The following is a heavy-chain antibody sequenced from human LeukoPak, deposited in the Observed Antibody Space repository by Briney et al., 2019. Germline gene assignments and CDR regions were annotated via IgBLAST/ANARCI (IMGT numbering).Heavy chain of an antibody. Sequence: GASVKVSCKASGYTFTGYYMHWVRQAPGQGLEWMGWINPNSGGTNYAQKFQGRVTMTRDTSISTAYMELSRLRSDDTAVYYCARSVDTFMVRGFDYWGQGTLVTVSS. D-gene: IGHD3-10*01. CDR1: GYTFTGYY. V-gene: IGHV1-2*02. CDR2: INPNSGGT. CDR3: ARSVDTFMVRGFDY. J-gene: IGHJ4*02.